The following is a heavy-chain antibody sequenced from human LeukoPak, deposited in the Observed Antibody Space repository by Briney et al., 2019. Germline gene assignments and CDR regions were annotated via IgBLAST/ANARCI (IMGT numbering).Heavy chain of an antibody. CDR3: ARTYDSSGYMDY. J-gene: IGHJ4*02. CDR1: GYTFTIYY. D-gene: IGHD3-22*01. Sequence: GASVKVSFKASGYTFTIYYMHWVRQAPGQGGEWMGIINPSGGSTSYAQKFQGRVTMTRDMSTSTVYMELSSLRSEDTAVYYCARTYDSSGYMDYWGQGTLVTVSS. V-gene: IGHV1-46*01. CDR2: INPSGGST.